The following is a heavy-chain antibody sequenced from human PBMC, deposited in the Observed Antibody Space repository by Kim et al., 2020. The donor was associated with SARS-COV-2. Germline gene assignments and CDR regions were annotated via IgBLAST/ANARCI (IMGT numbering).Heavy chain of an antibody. Sequence: GESLKISCKGSGYSFTSYWISWVRQMPGKGLEWMGRIDPSDSYTNYSPSFQGHVTISADKSISTAYLQWSSLKASDTAMYYCARVGGQQWELPRGLDYWGQGTLVTVSS. J-gene: IGHJ4*02. CDR3: ARVGGQQWELPRGLDY. CDR1: GYSFTSYW. D-gene: IGHD1-26*01. CDR2: IDPSDSYT. V-gene: IGHV5-10-1*01.